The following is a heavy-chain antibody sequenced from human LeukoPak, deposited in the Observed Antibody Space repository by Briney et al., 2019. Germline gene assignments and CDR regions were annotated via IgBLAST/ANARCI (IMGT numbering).Heavy chain of an antibody. Sequence: GGSLRLSCAASGFIFSNAWMTWVRQAPGKGLEWVGLIKSKTDGGTTDYAAPVKRRFTISRDDSKNTLYLQMNSLKTEDTAVYYCTTPILRVRDYWGQGTLVTVSS. CDR1: GFIFSNAW. CDR3: TTPILRVRDY. CDR2: IKSKTDGGTT. V-gene: IGHV3-15*01. J-gene: IGHJ4*02. D-gene: IGHD4-17*01.